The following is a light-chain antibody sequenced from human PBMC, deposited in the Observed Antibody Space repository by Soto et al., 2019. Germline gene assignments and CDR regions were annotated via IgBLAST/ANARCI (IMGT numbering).Light chain of an antibody. CDR3: QQLSRYPLT. J-gene: IGKJ4*01. Sequence: IQLTQSPAVLSASFGDTVTITCRASQALSNYLAWYQQKPGKAPDLLIYSASTLQSGVPSRFRGSGSETEFSLTIRALQPEDFETYYCQQLSRYPLTFGGGTKVDIK. V-gene: IGKV1-9*01. CDR1: QALSNY. CDR2: SAS.